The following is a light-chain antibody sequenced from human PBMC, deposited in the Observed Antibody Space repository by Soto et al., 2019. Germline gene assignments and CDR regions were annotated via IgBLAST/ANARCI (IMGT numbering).Light chain of an antibody. V-gene: IGKV3-20*01. Sequence: EIVLTQSPGTLSLSPGERATLSCRASQSVRSSYLAWYRQKPGQAPRLLISGASTRATGIPDRFSGSGSGTDFTLTISRLEPEDFAVYYCQQYDNSLTWSFGQGTKVDIK. CDR3: QQYDNSLTWS. CDR2: GAS. J-gene: IGKJ1*01. CDR1: QSVRSSY.